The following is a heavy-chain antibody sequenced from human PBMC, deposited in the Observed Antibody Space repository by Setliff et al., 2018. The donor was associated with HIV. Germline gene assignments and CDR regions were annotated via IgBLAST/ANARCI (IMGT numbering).Heavy chain of an antibody. CDR2: INSKTDGGTT. CDR1: GFTFSNAW. CDR3: ARDDYMLYSYYYGMDV. J-gene: IGHJ6*02. D-gene: IGHD4-4*01. Sequence: GGSLRLSCEASGFTFSNAWMSWVRQAPGKGLEWVGRINSKTDGGTTDYVAPVKGRFTISRDNATNSLYLQMNSLRAEDTAVYYCARDDYMLYSYYYGMDVWGQGTTVTVSS. V-gene: IGHV3-15*01.